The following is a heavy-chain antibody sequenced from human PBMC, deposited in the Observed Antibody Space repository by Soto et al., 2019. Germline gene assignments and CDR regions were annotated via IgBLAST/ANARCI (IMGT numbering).Heavy chain of an antibody. J-gene: IGHJ4*02. V-gene: IGHV3-21*01. D-gene: IGHD6-13*01. CDR3: ARGVN. CDR1: GFTFSSFS. Sequence: VRSMRLSCAASGFTFSSFSMNWVRQAPGKGLEWVSSISSSSSYIYYADSVKGRFTISRDNAKNSLYLQMNSLGAEDTAVYYYARGVNWGQGTLVTVSS. CDR2: ISSSSSYI.